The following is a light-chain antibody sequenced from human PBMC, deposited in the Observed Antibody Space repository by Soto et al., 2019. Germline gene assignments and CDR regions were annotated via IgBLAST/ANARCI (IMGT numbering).Light chain of an antibody. CDR1: SSDVGAYDF. Sequence: QSVLAQPASVSGSPGQSITISCTGKSSDVGAYDFVSWYQQHPDKAPKLMIFEVSNRPSGVSDRFSGSKSVNTATLTISGLQAEDEADYYCSSYTTSSTRVFGTGTKVTVL. J-gene: IGLJ1*01. CDR3: SSYTTSSTRV. CDR2: EVS. V-gene: IGLV2-14*03.